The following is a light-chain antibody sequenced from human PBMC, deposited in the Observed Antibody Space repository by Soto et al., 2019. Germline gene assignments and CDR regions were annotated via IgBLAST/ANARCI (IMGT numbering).Light chain of an antibody. Sequence: DLQMTQSPSSLSASVGDRVTITCQASQDINNYLNWYQQKPGNAPKLLTYDASNLETGVPSRFSGRGSGTDFTFTISSLQTEDFSTYYCQQFDNFPPSATFGPGTMVDI. J-gene: IGKJ3*01. V-gene: IGKV1-33*01. CDR3: QQFDNFPPSAT. CDR1: QDINNY. CDR2: DAS.